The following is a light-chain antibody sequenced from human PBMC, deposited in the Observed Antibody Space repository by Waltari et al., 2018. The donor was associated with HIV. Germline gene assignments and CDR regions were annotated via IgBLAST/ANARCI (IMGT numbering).Light chain of an antibody. J-gene: IGLJ2*01. Sequence: SDVLTQSPSVSVAPGQTAKISCWGHNIEHHGVQWYQQKPGQAPVLVIYDYTDRPAGIPERFSGSSSGNTATLTVSMVEAGDEADYYCQLWDTSSDHPAFFGGGTKLTV. CDR1: NIEHHG. CDR3: QLWDTSSDHPAF. CDR2: DYT. V-gene: IGLV3-21*02.